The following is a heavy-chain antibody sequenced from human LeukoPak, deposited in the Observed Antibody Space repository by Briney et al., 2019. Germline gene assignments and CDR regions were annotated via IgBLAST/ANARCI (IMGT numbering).Heavy chain of an antibody. J-gene: IGHJ4*02. CDR2: IYPGDSDT. CDR3: ARLITYSSGIHYFDH. D-gene: IGHD6-25*01. Sequence: GESLKISCKGSGYSFTSYWIGWVRQMPGKGLEWMGIIYPGDSDTRYSPSFQGQVTISADKSISTAYLQWSSLKASDTAMYYCARLITYSSGIHYFDHWGQGTLVTVSS. V-gene: IGHV5-51*01. CDR1: GYSFTSYW.